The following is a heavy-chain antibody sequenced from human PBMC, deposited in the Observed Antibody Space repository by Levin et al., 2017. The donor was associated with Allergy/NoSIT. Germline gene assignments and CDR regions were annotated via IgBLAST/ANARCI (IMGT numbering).Heavy chain of an antibody. CDR2: TYSGGST. V-gene: IGHV3-53*01. D-gene: IGHD3-10*01. CDR3: ARGGRGDYGSGSNRHAFDI. Sequence: GGSLRLSCTASGFTVSTNYMSWVRQAPAKGLEWVSTTYSGGSTYYADSVKGRFTISRDNSENTLYLQMSSLRAEDTAVYYCARGGRGDYGSGSNRHAFDIWGQGTMVSVSS. J-gene: IGHJ3*02. CDR1: GFTVSTNY.